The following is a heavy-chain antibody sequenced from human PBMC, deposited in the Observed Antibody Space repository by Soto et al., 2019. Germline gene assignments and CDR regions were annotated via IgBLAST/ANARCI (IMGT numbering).Heavy chain of an antibody. J-gene: IGHJ6*03. D-gene: IGHD3-3*01. V-gene: IGHV1-8*01. CDR1: GYTFTSYD. Sequence: GASVKVSCKASGYTFTSYDINWVRQATGQGLEWMGWMNPNSGNTGYAQKFQGRVTMTRNTSISTAYMELSSLRSEDTAVYYCAITIFGVVYPPIYYYYYMYVWGKGTTVTVSS. CDR2: MNPNSGNT. CDR3: AITIFGVVYPPIYYYYYMYV.